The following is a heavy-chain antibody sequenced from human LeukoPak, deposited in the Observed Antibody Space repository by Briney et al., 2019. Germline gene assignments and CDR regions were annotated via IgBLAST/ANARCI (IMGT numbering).Heavy chain of an antibody. CDR3: ARDMVYRLSYYFDY. J-gene: IGHJ4*02. V-gene: IGHV1-18*01. Sequence: ASVKVSCKASGYTFTSYGISWVRQAPGQGLEWMGWISAYNGNTNYAQKLQGRVTMTTDTSTSTAYMELSSLRSDNTALYYFARDMVYRLSYYFDYWGQGTLVTVFS. D-gene: IGHD2-8*01. CDR2: ISAYNGNT. CDR1: GYTFTSYG.